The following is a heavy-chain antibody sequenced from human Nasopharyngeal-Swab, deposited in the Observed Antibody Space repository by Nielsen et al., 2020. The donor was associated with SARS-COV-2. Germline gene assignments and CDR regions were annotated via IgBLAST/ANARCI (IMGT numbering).Heavy chain of an antibody. V-gene: IGHV6-1*01. CDR2: TYYRSKRYK. D-gene: IGHD6-13*01. J-gene: IGHJ4*02. CDR3: ARDLDSSSWYPYYFDY. Sequence: WIRQSQSRGIEWLGRTYYRSKRYKDYAVSGKSQRNINKDKYKKKVDLKEKSVTTGDTAVYYCARDLDSSSWYPYYFDYWGQGTLVTVSS.